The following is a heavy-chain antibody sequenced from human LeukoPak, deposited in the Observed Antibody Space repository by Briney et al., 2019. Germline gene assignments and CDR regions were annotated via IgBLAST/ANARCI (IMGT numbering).Heavy chain of an antibody. CDR3: ARTNYDSSGYYYRYYYYYGMDV. D-gene: IGHD3-22*01. Sequence: GGSLRLSCAASGFTFSSYGMHWVRQAPGKGLEWVAVIWYDGSNKYYEDSVKGPFTISRDNSKNALYLQKNSLRAEDTAVYYCARTNYDSSGYYYRYYYYYGMDVWGQGTTVTVSS. J-gene: IGHJ6*02. CDR1: GFTFSSYG. V-gene: IGHV3-33*01. CDR2: IWYDGSNK.